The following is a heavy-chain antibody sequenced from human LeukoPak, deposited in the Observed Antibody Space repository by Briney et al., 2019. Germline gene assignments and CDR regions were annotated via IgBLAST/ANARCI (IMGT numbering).Heavy chain of an antibody. Sequence: GGYLRLSCAASGFTFTSYWMHWVRQAPGKGLVWVSRIKSDESTRDYADFVKGRFTISRDNARNTVYLQINSLIAEDTAVYYCARGLRDRYGMDVWGQGAKVTVSS. D-gene: IGHD5-12*01. CDR2: IKSDESTR. V-gene: IGHV3-74*01. CDR1: GFTFTSYW. J-gene: IGHJ6*02. CDR3: ARGLRDRYGMDV.